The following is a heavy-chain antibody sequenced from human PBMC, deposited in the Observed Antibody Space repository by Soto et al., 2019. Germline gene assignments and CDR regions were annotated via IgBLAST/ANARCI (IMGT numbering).Heavy chain of an antibody. D-gene: IGHD2-15*01. CDR3: ARGRSYTCNF. J-gene: IGHJ4*02. CDR2: IFQSVTT. CDR1: GGSFNDYW. Sequence: QVQVQQWGAGLLKPSETLSLTCAVYGGSFNDYWWSWIRQSPGGGLEWIGEIFQSVTTNYNPSLKSLVIISIEKYKSQISRKLTSANAAVTDSYCCARGRSYTCNFGGQGSLVAVSS. V-gene: IGHV4-34*02.